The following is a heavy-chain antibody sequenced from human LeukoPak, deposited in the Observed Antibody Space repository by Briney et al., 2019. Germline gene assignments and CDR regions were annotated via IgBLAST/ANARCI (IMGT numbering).Heavy chain of an antibody. CDR1: GGSITSYH. CDR3: ARGSRDGYNHFDY. D-gene: IGHD5-24*01. CDR2: IYYSGST. Sequence: SETLSLTCTISGGSITSYHWSWIRQPPGKGLELIGYIYYSGSTNYNPSLKSRVTISVDTSKNQFSLNLRSVTAADTAVYYCARGSRDGYNHFDYWGQGTLVTVSS. V-gene: IGHV4-59*01. J-gene: IGHJ4*02.